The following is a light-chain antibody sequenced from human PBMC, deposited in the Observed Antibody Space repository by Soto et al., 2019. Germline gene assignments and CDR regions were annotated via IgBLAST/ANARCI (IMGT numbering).Light chain of an antibody. Sequence: QSALTQPPSASGSPGQSVTISCTGTKNDIGVYDFVSWYQHHPGKAPRLIIYEVVQRPSGVPDRFSGSKSGNTASLTVSGLQAADEADYYCGTWDSSLSAVVFGGGTKVTVL. J-gene: IGLJ2*01. CDR3: GTWDSSLSAVV. CDR2: EVV. V-gene: IGLV2-8*01. CDR1: KNDIGVYDF.